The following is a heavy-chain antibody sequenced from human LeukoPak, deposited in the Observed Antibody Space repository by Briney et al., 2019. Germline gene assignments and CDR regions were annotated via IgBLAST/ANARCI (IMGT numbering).Heavy chain of an antibody. CDR1: RFTFSSYW. Sequence: GGSLRLSCVASRFTFSSYWIHWVRQAPGKGLLWVSRIDSDGSSTGYADSVKGRFTISRDNAKNTLYLQMNSLRAEDTAVYYCARGGYCSSTSCYRGYWGQGTLVTV. V-gene: IGHV3-74*01. D-gene: IGHD2-2*01. CDR2: IDSDGSST. CDR3: ARGGYCSSTSCYRGY. J-gene: IGHJ4*02.